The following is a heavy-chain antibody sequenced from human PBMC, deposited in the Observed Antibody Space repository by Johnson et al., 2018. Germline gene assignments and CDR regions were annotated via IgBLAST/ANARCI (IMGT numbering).Heavy chain of an antibody. Sequence: QVQLQQWGAGLLKPSQTLSLTCAVYGGSFSADYWSWVRQPPGKGLEWIGEINHSGSTNYNPYLKSRVTISVDTSKNQFSLRLTSVTAAATAVFYCAVLQQYCSGGSCFDAFDIWGQGTMVTVSS. J-gene: IGHJ3*02. CDR2: INHSGST. V-gene: IGHV4-34*01. CDR1: GGSFSADY. D-gene: IGHD2-15*01. CDR3: AVLQQYCSGGSCFDAFDI.